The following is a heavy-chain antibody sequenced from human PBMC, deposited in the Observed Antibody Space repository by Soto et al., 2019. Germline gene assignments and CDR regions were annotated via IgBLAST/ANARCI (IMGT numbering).Heavy chain of an antibody. J-gene: IGHJ6*02. CDR1: GGSISSYY. D-gene: IGHD5-12*01. Sequence: PSETLSLTCTVSGGSISSYYWSWIRQPPGKGLEWIGYIYYSGSTNYNPSLKSRVTISVDTSKNQFSLKLSSVTAADTAVYYCARDFSSGSYYYYGMDVWGQGTKVTVSS. CDR3: ARDFSSGSYYYYGMDV. CDR2: IYYSGST. V-gene: IGHV4-59*01.